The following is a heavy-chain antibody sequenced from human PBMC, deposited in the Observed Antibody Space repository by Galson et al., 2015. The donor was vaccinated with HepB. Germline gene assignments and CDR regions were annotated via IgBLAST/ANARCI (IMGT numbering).Heavy chain of an antibody. CDR1: GYSFTSDW. J-gene: IGHJ6*02. D-gene: IGHD4/OR15-4a*01. V-gene: IGHV5-51*01. Sequence: HSGAEAEKPRESLKISCTCSGYSFTSDWIGWGRQMPGKGLECMGKHYPGQSEIRYSPSFQGQVTISAYKSISTAYLHWTSLKASDTAMDYCARLGNEDYHYYGMDVWGQGTTATVSS. CDR3: ARLGNEDYHYYGMDV. CDR2: HYPGQSEI.